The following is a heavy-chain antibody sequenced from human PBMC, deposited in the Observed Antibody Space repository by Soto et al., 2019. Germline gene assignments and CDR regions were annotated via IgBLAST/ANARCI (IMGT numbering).Heavy chain of an antibody. J-gene: IGHJ4*02. CDR2: ISAYNGTT. D-gene: IGHD3-22*01. CDR1: GYTFHRYA. Sequence: QVKLVQSGPEVKKPGASVKVACKASGYTFHRYAFSWVRQAPGQGLEWMGWISAYNGTTNYAQKFQGRVTMTTDTSTSTAYMELRILRSDAKSVYYCARLYYYDTSCYYYVEDVGGQGTLVTVSS. V-gene: IGHV1-18*01. CDR3: ARLYYYDTSCYYYVEDV.